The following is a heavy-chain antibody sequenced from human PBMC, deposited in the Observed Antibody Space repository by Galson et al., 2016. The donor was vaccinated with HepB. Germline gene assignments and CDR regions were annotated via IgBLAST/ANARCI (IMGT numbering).Heavy chain of an antibody. CDR2: IKQDGSEI. CDR1: GFTFSSFW. CDR3: ARDGNDFWSGQDS. D-gene: IGHD3-3*01. V-gene: IGHV3-7*01. J-gene: IGHJ4*02. Sequence: SLRLSCAASGFTFSSFWMSWVRQSPGKGPEWVANIKQDGSEIYYVASVKGRFTIPRDNAKNSLDLQMNSLRVEDTAVYYCARDGNDFWSGQDSWGQGTLVAVSS.